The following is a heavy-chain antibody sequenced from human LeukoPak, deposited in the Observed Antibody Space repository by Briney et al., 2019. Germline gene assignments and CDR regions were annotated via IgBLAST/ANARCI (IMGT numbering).Heavy chain of an antibody. CDR2: IYYSGTT. V-gene: IGHV4-38-2*01. CDR1: GDSISSGYY. J-gene: IGHJ4*02. D-gene: IGHD6-6*01. Sequence: SETLSLTCAVSGDSISSGYYWGWIRQPPGKGLEWIGSIYYSGTTYYNPSLKSRVTLSVDTSKNQFSLTLNSVTAADTAVYYCARGYSSSSGRPDYWGQGTLVTVSS. CDR3: ARGYSSSSGRPDY.